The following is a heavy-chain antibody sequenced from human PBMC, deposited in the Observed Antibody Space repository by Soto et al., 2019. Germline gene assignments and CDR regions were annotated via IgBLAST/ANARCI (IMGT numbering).Heavy chain of an antibody. D-gene: IGHD3-10*01. CDR3: ATRHPPLRGVFDF. J-gene: IGHJ4*02. CDR2: VYYGGTA. V-gene: IGHV4-30-2*01. CDR1: GASLSSGGYS. Sequence: TLSLTCSVSGASLSSGGYSWSWFRRPPGKALEWIAYVYYGGTASYNPSLKSRVTISVDSSKNQFSLTVKSVTAADTAAYLRATRHPPLRGVFDFWGRGTQVTVSS.